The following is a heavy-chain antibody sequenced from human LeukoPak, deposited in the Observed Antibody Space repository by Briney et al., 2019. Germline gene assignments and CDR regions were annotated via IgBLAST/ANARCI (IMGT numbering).Heavy chain of an antibody. J-gene: IGHJ4*02. CDR2: INHSGNT. D-gene: IGHD3-10*01. CDR1: GGSFSGYY. V-gene: IGHV4-34*01. Sequence: RPSETLSLTCAVYGGSFSGYYWSWIRQPPGKGLEWIGEINHSGNTNYNPSLKSRVTISVDTSKNQFSLKLSSVTAADTAVYYCARGRMVRGVIITTPIDYWGQGTLVTVSS. CDR3: ARGRMVRGVIITTPIDY.